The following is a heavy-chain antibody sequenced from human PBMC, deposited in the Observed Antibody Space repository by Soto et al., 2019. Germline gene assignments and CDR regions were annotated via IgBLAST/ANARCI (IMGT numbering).Heavy chain of an antibody. CDR3: ARARIVVVPADYYYYMDF. CDR1: GGSISSGGYY. CDR2: IYHSGST. J-gene: IGHJ6*03. V-gene: IGHV4-31*03. D-gene: IGHD2-2*01. Sequence: SETLSLTCTVSGGSISSGGYYWSWIRQHPGKGLEWIGYIYHSGSTYYNPSLKSRVTISVDTSKNQFSLKLSSVTAADTAVYYCARARIVVVPADYYYYMDFWGKGTTVTVSS.